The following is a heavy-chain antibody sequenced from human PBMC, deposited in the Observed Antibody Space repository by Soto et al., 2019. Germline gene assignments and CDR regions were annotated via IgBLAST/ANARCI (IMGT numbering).Heavy chain of an antibody. V-gene: IGHV1-69*12. CDR3: ARANTIIGEDV. Sequence: QVQLVQSGAEVKKPGSSVKVSCKASGGTFSSYAISWVRQAPGQGLEWMGGIIPIFGTANYAQKFQGRVTIAADESTSTADMELSSLRSEDTAVYYCARANTIIGEDVWGQGTTFTVSS. D-gene: IGHD3-3*01. CDR2: IIPIFGTA. J-gene: IGHJ6*02. CDR1: GGTFSSYA.